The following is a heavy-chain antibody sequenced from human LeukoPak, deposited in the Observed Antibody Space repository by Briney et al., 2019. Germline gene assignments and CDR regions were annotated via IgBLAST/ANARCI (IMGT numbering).Heavy chain of an antibody. CDR1: GDSISSSTYY. D-gene: IGHD3-10*01. V-gene: IGHV4-39*01. Sequence: PSETLSLTCSVSGDSISSSTYYWGWIRQPPGKGLEWIGTIYYSGTTYHNPALKSRVTISVDTSENQFSLKLSSATAADTAVYYCARHSASGSYYLFDSWGQGTLVTVSS. CDR3: ARHSASGSYYLFDS. J-gene: IGHJ4*02. CDR2: IYYSGTT.